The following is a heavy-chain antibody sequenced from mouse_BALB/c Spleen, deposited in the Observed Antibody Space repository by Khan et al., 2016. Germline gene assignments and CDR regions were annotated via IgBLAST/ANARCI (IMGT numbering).Heavy chain of an antibody. CDR1: GYSITSDYA. CDR3: AKSDYGYEYAMDY. J-gene: IGHJ4*01. D-gene: IGHD1-1*01. CDR2: ICYSGST. Sequence: QLVESGPGLVKPSQSLSLTCTVTGYSITSDYAWNWIRQFPGNRLEWMGYICYSGSTRYNPSLKSRISITRDTSKNQSFLQLNSVNSEDTATFCSAKSDYGYEYAMDYWGQGTTVTVSS. V-gene: IGHV3-2*02.